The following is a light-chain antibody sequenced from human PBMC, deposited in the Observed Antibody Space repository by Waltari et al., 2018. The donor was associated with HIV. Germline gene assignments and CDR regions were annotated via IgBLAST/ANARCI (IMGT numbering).Light chain of an antibody. V-gene: IGLV1-44*01. CDR3: AVWDDSLNGWV. CDR2: SHN. Sequence: QSVLTQPPSASATPGQRVTISCSGRSSNTGSNTVPWYQQFPGTAPQLLIYSHNQRPSGVPDRFSGSKSGTSASLAISGLQSEDEADYYCAVWDDSLNGWVFGGGTKLTVL. J-gene: IGLJ3*02. CDR1: SSNTGSNT.